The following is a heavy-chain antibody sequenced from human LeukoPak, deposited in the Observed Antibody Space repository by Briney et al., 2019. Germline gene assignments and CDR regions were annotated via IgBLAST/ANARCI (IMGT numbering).Heavy chain of an antibody. V-gene: IGHV3-23*01. CDR3: AKGGKWDVTPFDY. CDR1: GFMFSNYA. Sequence: GGSLRLSCAASGFMFSNYAMSWVRQAPGKGLEWVSAISGSGGSTYYADSVKGRFTISRDNSRNTLYLQVNSLRAEDTAVYYCAKGGKWDVTPFDYWGQGTLVTVSS. D-gene: IGHD1-26*01. J-gene: IGHJ4*02. CDR2: ISGSGGST.